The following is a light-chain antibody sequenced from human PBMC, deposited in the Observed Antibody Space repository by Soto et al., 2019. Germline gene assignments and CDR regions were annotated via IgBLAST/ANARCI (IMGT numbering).Light chain of an antibody. V-gene: IGLV2-14*01. J-gene: IGLJ1*01. Sequence: QSVLAQPASVSGSPGQSITISRTGTSSDVGGYNYVSWYQQHPGKAPKLLIYDVTNRPSGVSNRFSGSKSGNTASLTISRLQADDEADYYCSSYTSRSTLDYVFGTGTKVTVL. CDR3: SSYTSRSTLDYV. CDR2: DVT. CDR1: SSDVGGYNY.